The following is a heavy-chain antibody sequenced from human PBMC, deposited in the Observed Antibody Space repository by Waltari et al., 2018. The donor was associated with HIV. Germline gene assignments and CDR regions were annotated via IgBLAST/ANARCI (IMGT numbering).Heavy chain of an antibody. Sequence: VESGGGKVRSGGSLRLPRRAFVFAASGVYTIWARQAQGRGLEWISIMYSDGSTKYADSVRGRFTISRDTSNNTLFLEMKRLRAEDTAVYYCARSAEKQQFSIIHYYDYYPMDVWGQGTTVTVSS. D-gene: IGHD6-13*01. V-gene: IGHV3-66*01. CDR2: MYSDGST. CDR1: VFAASGVY. CDR3: ARSAEKQQFSIIHYYDYYPMDV. J-gene: IGHJ6*02.